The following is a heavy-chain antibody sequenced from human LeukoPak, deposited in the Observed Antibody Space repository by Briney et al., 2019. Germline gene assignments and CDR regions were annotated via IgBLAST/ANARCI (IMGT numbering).Heavy chain of an antibody. V-gene: IGHV4-34*01. CDR1: GGSFSGYY. Sequence: SETLSLTCAVYGGSFSGYYWSWIRQPPGKGLEWIGEINHSGSTNYNPSLKSRVTISVDSSKNQFSLKLSSVTAADTAVYYCARGRWFDYWGRGTLVTVSS. J-gene: IGHJ5*01. CDR3: ARGRWFDY. CDR2: INHSGST.